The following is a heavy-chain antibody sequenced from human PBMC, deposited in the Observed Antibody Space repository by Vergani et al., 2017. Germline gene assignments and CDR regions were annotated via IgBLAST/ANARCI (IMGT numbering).Heavy chain of an antibody. J-gene: IGHJ4*02. V-gene: IGHV1-18*04. CDR3: ARGEKTGTARY. CDR2: IIVYSGDT. Sequence: QVQLVQSGAEVRKPGASVKVSCKASGYTFSTYAITWVRRAPRQGLEWMGWIIVYSGDTSYAQKFQGRATMTTDTSTSTAYIDLRSLRSDDTAVYYCARGEKTGTARYWGQGTLVTVSS. D-gene: IGHD1-7*01. CDR1: GYTFSTYA.